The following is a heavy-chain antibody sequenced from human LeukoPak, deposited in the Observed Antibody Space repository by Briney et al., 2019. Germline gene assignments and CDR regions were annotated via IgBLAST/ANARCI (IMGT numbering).Heavy chain of an antibody. CDR2: ISAYNGNT. V-gene: IGHV1-18*01. CDR3: ARGDCTNGVCSHHDLNY. CDR1: GYTFTSYG. D-gene: IGHD2-8*01. J-gene: IGHJ4*02. Sequence: GASVKVSCKASGYTFTSYGISWVRQAPGQGLEWMGWISAYNGNTNYAQKLQGRVTMTTDTSTSTAYMELRSLRSDDTAVYYCARGDCTNGVCSHHDLNYWGQGTLVTVSS.